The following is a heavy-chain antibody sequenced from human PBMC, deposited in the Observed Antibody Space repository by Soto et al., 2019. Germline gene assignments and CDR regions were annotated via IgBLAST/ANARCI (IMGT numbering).Heavy chain of an antibody. CDR3: ARQHYNFWSGSYTGSSYFDF. D-gene: IGHD3-3*01. CDR1: GYQFSDYW. J-gene: IGHJ2*01. CDR2: LYPGDSGT. Sequence: PGECLKISCQGSGYQFSDYWIGWVRQMPGKGLEWMGILYPGDSGTKYSPSFQGHVPFSVDTSISTAFLQWDSLQASDTAIYYCARQHYNFWSGSYTGSSYFDFWGRGTLVTVSS. V-gene: IGHV5-51*01.